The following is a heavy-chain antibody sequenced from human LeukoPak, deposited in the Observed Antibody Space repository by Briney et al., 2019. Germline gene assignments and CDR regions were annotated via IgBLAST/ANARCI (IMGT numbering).Heavy chain of an antibody. CDR3: ARDPGRPLVLLWFGENGMDV. D-gene: IGHD3-10*01. Sequence: EASVKVSCKASGYTFTSYGISWVRQAPGQGLEWMGWISAYNGNTNYAQKLQGRVTMTADTSTSTAYMELRSLRSDDTAVYYCARDPGRPLVLLWFGENGMDVWGQGTTVTVSS. CDR2: ISAYNGNT. J-gene: IGHJ6*02. CDR1: GYTFTSYG. V-gene: IGHV1-18*01.